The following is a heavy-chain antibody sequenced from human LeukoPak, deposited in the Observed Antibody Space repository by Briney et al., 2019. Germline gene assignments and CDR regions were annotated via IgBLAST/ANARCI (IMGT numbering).Heavy chain of an antibody. CDR2: IIPIFGTA. J-gene: IGHJ4*02. D-gene: IGHD3-22*01. CDR3: ARAPDYYDSSGYMYYFDY. Sequence: ASVKVSCKASGGTFSSYAISWVRQAPGQGLEWMGGIIPIFGTANYAQKFQGSVTITADESTSTAYMELSSLRSEDTAVYYCARAPDYYDSSGYMYYFDYWGQGTLVTVSS. V-gene: IGHV1-69*13. CDR1: GGTFSSYA.